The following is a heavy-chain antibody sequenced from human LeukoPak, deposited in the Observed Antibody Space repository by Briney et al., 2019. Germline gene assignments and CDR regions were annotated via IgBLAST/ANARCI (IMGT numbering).Heavy chain of an antibody. D-gene: IGHD3-16*01. Sequence: GRSLRLSCAASGFTFSDYYMSWIRQAPGKGLEWISYISSSGSTKYYADSVKGRFTISRDNAENSLYLQMNSLRAEDTAVYYCARGGILITFGAIDYWGQGTLVTVSS. CDR1: GFTFSDYY. CDR3: ARGGILITFGAIDY. J-gene: IGHJ4*02. CDR2: ISSSGSTK. V-gene: IGHV3-11*04.